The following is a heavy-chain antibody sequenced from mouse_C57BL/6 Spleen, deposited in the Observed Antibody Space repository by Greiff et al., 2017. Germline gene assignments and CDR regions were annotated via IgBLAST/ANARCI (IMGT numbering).Heavy chain of an antibody. J-gene: IGHJ4*01. CDR2: IDPSDSYT. CDR3: ARATGGYAMDY. CDR1: GYTFTSYW. Sequence: QVQLQQPGAELVMPGASVKLSCKASGYTFTSYWMHWVKQRPGQGLEWIGEIDPSDSYTNYNQKFKGKSTLTVDKSSSTAYMQLSSLTSEDSAVYYCARATGGYAMDYWGQGTSVTVSS. V-gene: IGHV1-69*01.